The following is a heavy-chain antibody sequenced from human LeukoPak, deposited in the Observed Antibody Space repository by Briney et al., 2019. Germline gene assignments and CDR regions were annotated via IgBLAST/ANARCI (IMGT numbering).Heavy chain of an antibody. CDR1: GGSVNGYY. J-gene: IGHJ4*02. Sequence: SETVSLTCSVYGGSVNGYYWSWIRQPPGKGLEWIGEINHSGTTNYNPSLKSRVTMSLDTSKNQFSLRLNSVTAADTAVYYCARVPLRFLEPFDYWGQGNRVTVSS. CDR2: INHSGTT. D-gene: IGHD3-3*01. V-gene: IGHV4-34*01. CDR3: ARVPLRFLEPFDY.